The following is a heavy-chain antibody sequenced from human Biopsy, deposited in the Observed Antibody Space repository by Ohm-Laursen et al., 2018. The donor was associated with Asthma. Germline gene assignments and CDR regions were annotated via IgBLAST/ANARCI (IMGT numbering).Heavy chain of an antibody. CDR3: ARAVDYSHYYGINV. CDR1: GYTFNSAG. V-gene: IGHV1-18*01. J-gene: IGHJ6*02. D-gene: IGHD3-10*01. CDR2: ISVYNGNT. Sequence: DSVKVSCKTSGYTFNSAGITWVRQAPGQGLEWMGWISVYNGNTKVAQKLQDRVNMITDTSTSTAYMELRSLRSDDTSVYFFARAVDYSHYYGINVWGQGTTVTVS.